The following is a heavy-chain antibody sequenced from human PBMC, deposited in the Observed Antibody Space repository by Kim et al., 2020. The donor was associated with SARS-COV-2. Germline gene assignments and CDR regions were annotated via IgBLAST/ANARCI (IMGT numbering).Heavy chain of an antibody. CDR1: GFSFNTYD. CDR3: ARGFFGIDH. CDR2: IRGTSDII. D-gene: IGHD3-3*01. Sequence: GGSLRLSCAASGFSFNTYDMNWVRQAPGKGLEWVAYIRGTSDIIYYADSVRGRFTIFRDNAKNSLYLQMNRLRDEDTAVYYCARGFFGIDHWVQGTLVTVSS. J-gene: IGHJ4*02. V-gene: IGHV3-48*02.